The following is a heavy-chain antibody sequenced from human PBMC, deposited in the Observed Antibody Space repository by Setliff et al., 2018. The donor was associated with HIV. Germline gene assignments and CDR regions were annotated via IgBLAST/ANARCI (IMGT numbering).Heavy chain of an antibody. V-gene: IGHV1-24*01. CDR2: FDPEDGET. D-gene: IGHD4-17*01. J-gene: IGHJ4*02. Sequence: ASVKVSCKVSGYSLTDLSIHWVRQAPGKGLEWMGGFDPEDGETVYAQKLQGRVTMTEDTSTDTAYMELSSLRSEDTAMYYCAVDGDYAGGVGYWGQGTLVTVSS. CDR1: GYSLTDLS. CDR3: AVDGDYAGGVGY.